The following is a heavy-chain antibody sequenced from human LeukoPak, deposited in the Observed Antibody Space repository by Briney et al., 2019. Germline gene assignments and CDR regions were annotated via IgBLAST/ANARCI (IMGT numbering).Heavy chain of an antibody. J-gene: IGHJ4*02. CDR3: APQNAIAVAG. Sequence: AGSLRLSCAASGFTFSSYGMHWVRQAPGKGLEWVAFIRYDGSNKYYADSVKGRLTIYRENSNNTLYLQMNSLRAEDTAVYYCAPQNAIAVAGGGQGALVTVSS. CDR1: GFTFSSYG. CDR2: IRYDGSNK. D-gene: IGHD6-19*01. V-gene: IGHV3-30*02.